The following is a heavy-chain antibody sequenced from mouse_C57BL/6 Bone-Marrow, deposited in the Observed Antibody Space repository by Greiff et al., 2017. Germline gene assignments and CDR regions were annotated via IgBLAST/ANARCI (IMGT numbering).Heavy chain of an antibody. CDR1: GYTFTSYW. CDR2: IYPGSGST. D-gene: IGHD2-2*01. CDR3: ARAGDYGYDGAY. V-gene: IGHV1-55*01. Sequence: QVQLQQPGAELVKPGASVKMSCKASGYTFTSYWITWVKQRPGQGLEWIADIYPGSGSTNYNEKFKSKATLTVDTSSSTAYMQLSSLTSEDSAVYYCARAGDYGYDGAYWGQGTLVTVSA. J-gene: IGHJ3*01.